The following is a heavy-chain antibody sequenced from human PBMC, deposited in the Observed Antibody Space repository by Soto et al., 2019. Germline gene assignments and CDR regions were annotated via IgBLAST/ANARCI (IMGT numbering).Heavy chain of an antibody. CDR1: GGSISSSSYY. V-gene: IGHV4-39*01. CDR2: IYYSGST. CDR3: ARILYGDYGPHNFDY. J-gene: IGHJ4*02. D-gene: IGHD4-17*01. Sequence: SETLSLTCTVSGGSISSSSYYWGWIRQPPGKGLEWIGSIYYSGSTYYNPSLKSRVTISVDTSKNQFSLKLSSVTAADTAVYYCARILYGDYGPHNFDYWGQGTLVTVSS.